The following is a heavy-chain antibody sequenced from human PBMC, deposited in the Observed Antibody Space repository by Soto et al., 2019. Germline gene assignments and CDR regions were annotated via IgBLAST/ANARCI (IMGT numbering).Heavy chain of an antibody. J-gene: IGHJ6*03. D-gene: IGHD4-4*01. CDR2: INHSGST. Sequence: QVQLQQWGAGLLKPSETLSLTCAVYGGSFSGYYWSWIRQPPGKGLEWIGEINHSGSTNYNPSLKSRVTISVDTYKNQFSLKLSSVTAADTAVYSCARGRRGRGYDYNNYAPMDVWGNGSTVTVSS. CDR1: GGSFSGYY. V-gene: IGHV4-34*01. CDR3: ARGRRGRGYDYNNYAPMDV.